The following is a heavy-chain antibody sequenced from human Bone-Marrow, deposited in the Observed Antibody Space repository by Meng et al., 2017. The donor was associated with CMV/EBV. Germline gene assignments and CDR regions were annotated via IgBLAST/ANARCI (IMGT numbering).Heavy chain of an antibody. D-gene: IGHD6-13*01. Sequence: ASVKVSCKACGYTFTGYYMHWVRQAPGQGLEWMGWINPNSGGTNYAQKFQGRVTMTRDTSISTAYMELSRLRSDDTAVYYCARDSSSWYLGDAFYIWGQGTMVTVSS. J-gene: IGHJ3*02. CDR2: INPNSGGT. V-gene: IGHV1-2*02. CDR1: GYTFTGYY. CDR3: ARDSSSWYLGDAFYI.